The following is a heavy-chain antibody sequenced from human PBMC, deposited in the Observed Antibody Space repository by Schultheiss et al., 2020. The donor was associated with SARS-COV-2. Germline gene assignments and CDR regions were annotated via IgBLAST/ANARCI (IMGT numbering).Heavy chain of an antibody. V-gene: IGHV3-30*18. D-gene: IGHD4-17*01. CDR1: GFTFSSYG. Sequence: GGSLRLSCAASGFTFSSYGMHWVRQAPGKGLEWVAVISHDGCNKYYADSVKGRVTISRDNSKNTLYLQVNSLRVEDTAVYYCAKGTLRFNNYYGMYVWGQGTGVTVSS. CDR2: ISHDGCNK. CDR3: AKGTLRFNNYYGMYV. J-gene: IGHJ6*02.